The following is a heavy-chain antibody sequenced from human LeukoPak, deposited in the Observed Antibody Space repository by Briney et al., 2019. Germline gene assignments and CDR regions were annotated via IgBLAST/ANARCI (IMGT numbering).Heavy chain of an antibody. CDR3: ARWMATVTTPDY. CDR2: INPNSGGT. D-gene: IGHD4-11*01. J-gene: IGHJ4*02. CDR1: GYTFNGFY. V-gene: IGHV1-2*02. Sequence: ASVKVSCKASGYTFNGFYLHWVRQAPGQGLEWRGWINPNSGGTNYAQKFQGRVTMTRDTSISTAYMELSRLRSDDTAVYYCARWMATVTTPDYWGQGTLVTVSS.